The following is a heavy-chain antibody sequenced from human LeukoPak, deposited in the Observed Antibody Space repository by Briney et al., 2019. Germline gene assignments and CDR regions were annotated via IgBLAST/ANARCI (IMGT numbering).Heavy chain of an antibody. J-gene: IGHJ6*02. Sequence: ASVKVSCKASGYTFTSYGISWVRQAPGQGLEWMGWISAYNGNTNYAQKLQGRVTVTTDTSTSTAYMELRSLRSDDTAVYYCARDRYCTNGVCDYYYYGMDVWGQGTTVTVSS. CDR2: ISAYNGNT. D-gene: IGHD2-8*01. CDR1: GYTFTSYG. CDR3: ARDRYCTNGVCDYYYYGMDV. V-gene: IGHV1-18*01.